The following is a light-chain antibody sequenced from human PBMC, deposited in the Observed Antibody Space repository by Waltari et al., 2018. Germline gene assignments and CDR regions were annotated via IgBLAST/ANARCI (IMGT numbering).Light chain of an antibody. J-gene: IGKJ2*01. V-gene: IGKV3-20*01. CDR2: CAS. Sequence: IVLTQSPDTLSLSPGERATLSCRASQSVSSDSLAWYQQKHGQAPRLLIYCASSRATGIPYRFSGSGSGTDFTLTVSRLEPEDFAVYYCQQYGSSPYTFGQGTKVDIK. CDR3: QQYGSSPYT. CDR1: QSVSSDS.